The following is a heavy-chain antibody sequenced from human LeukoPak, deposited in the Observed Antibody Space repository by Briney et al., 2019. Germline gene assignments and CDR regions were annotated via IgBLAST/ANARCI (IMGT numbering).Heavy chain of an antibody. CDR1: GYTFTGYY. CDR2: ISAYNGNT. D-gene: IGHD6-6*01. Sequence: GASVKVSCKASGYTFTGYYMHWVRQAPGQGLEWMGWISAYNGNTNYAQKLQGRVTMTTDASTSTAYMELRSLRSDDTAVYYCARVADSSSAGDAFDIWGQGTMVTVSS. CDR3: ARVADSSSAGDAFDI. V-gene: IGHV1-18*04. J-gene: IGHJ3*02.